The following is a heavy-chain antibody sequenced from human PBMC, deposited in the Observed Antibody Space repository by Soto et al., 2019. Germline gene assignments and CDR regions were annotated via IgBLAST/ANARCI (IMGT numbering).Heavy chain of an antibody. CDR1: GYTFTSYG. Sequence: GASVKVSCKASGYTFTSYGISWVRQAPGQGLEWMGWISAYNGNTNYAQKLQGRVTMTTDTSTSTAYMELRSLRSDDTAVYYCARAYYYDSSGYYFAGLVYYYVMDFWAQGTTVTGSS. V-gene: IGHV1-18*01. J-gene: IGHJ6*02. D-gene: IGHD3-22*01. CDR2: ISAYNGNT. CDR3: ARAYYYDSSGYYFAGLVYYYVMDF.